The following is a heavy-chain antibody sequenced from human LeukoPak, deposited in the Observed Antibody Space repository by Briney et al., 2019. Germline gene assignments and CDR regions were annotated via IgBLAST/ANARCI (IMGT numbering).Heavy chain of an antibody. V-gene: IGHV3-23*01. Sequence: ETLSLTCAVYGGSFSGYYWSWVRQAPGKGLQWVSDISGSGGSTYYADSVKGRFTISRDNSKNTLYLQMNSLRAEDTAVYYCAKRIQSAMATGYWGQGTLVTVSS. CDR3: AKRIQSAMATGY. J-gene: IGHJ4*02. CDR2: ISGSGGST. D-gene: IGHD5-18*01. CDR1: GGSFSGYY.